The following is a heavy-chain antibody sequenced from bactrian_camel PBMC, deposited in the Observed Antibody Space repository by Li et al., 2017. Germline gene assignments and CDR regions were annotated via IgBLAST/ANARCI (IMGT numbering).Heavy chain of an antibody. CDR1: GFTFSSYI. J-gene: IGHJ4*01. V-gene: IGHV3S40*01. CDR2: ILSGAGST. CDR3: ANLGTYDCSSGSWCPAG. Sequence: VQLVESGGGLVQPGGSLRLFCAASGFTFSSYIRSWVRQAPGKGLEWVSGILSGAGSTHYADAVKGRFTISHDSGKNTLYQQLNSLKTEDTAMYYCANLGTYDCSSGSWCPAGWGQGTQVTVS. D-gene: IGHD3*01.